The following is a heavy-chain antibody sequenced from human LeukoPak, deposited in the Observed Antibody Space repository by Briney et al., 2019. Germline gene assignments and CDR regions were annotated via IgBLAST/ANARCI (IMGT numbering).Heavy chain of an antibody. V-gene: IGHV4-4*02. CDR2: IYHSGST. D-gene: IGHD2-2*02. CDR1: GGSISSSNW. J-gene: IGHJ4*02. Sequence: PSETLSLTCAVSGGSISSSNWWSWVRQPPGKGLEWIGEIYHSGSTNYNPSLKSRVTISVDKSKNQFSLKLSSVTAADTAVYYCARAGYGAALLFDYWGQGTLVTVSS. CDR3: ARAGYGAALLFDY.